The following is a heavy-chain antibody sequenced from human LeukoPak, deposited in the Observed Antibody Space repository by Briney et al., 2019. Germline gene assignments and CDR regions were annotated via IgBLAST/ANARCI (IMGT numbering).Heavy chain of an antibody. D-gene: IGHD2-15*01. V-gene: IGHV3-23*01. Sequence: PGGSLRLSCAASGFTFSSYAMSWVRQAPGKGLECISGFSGSGGSTYYADSVKGRFTISRDNSKNTLYLQMNSLRAEDTAVYYCAKAGAVVVVVAKFFDYWGQGTLVTVSS. CDR3: AKAGAVVVVVAKFFDY. J-gene: IGHJ4*02. CDR1: GFTFSSYA. CDR2: FSGSGGST.